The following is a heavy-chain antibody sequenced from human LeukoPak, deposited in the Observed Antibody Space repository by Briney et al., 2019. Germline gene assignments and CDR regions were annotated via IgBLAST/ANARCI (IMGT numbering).Heavy chain of an antibody. D-gene: IGHD3-10*01. Sequence: KPSETLSLTCAVYGGSFSGYYWSWIRQPPGKGLEWIGEINHSGSTNYNPSLKSRVTISVDTSKNQFSLKLSSVTAADTAVYYCARHGEYGSGSYYKSPLDYWGQGTLVTVSS. CDR1: GGSFSGYY. J-gene: IGHJ4*02. CDR3: ARHGEYGSGSYYKSPLDY. CDR2: INHSGST. V-gene: IGHV4-34*01.